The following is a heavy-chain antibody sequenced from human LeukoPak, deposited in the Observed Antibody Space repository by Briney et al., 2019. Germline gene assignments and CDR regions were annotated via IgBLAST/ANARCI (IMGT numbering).Heavy chain of an antibody. Sequence: SETLSLTCTVSGGSISSSSYYWGWIRQPPGKGLEWIGSIYYSGSTYYNPSLKSRVTISVDTSKNQFSLKLSSVTAAATAVYYSARFFSGYSYGYDYDSSGYFVYWGQGTLVTVSS. CDR1: GGSISSSSYY. D-gene: IGHD5-18*01. J-gene: IGHJ4*02. CDR2: IYYSGST. CDR3: ARFFSGYSYGYDYDSSGYFVY. V-gene: IGHV4-39*01.